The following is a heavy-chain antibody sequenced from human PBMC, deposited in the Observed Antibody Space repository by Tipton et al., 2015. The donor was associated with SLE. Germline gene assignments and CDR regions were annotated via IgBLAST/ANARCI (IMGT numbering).Heavy chain of an antibody. V-gene: IGHV4-31*02. D-gene: IGHD3-22*01. J-gene: IGHJ4*02. Sequence: LRLSCAVSGGSISSGGYYWSWIRQHPGKGLEWIGYIYYSGSTYYNPSLKSRVTISVDTSKNQFSLKLTSVTAADTAVYYCAATYYYDSSGYFATAFDYWGQGTLVTVSS. CDR3: AATYYYDSSGYFATAFDY. CDR2: IYYSGST. CDR1: GGSISSGGYY.